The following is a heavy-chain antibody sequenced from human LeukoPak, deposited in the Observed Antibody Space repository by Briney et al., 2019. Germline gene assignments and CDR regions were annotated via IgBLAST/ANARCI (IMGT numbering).Heavy chain of an antibody. CDR3: AKDYGGGSSSPH. CDR2: ISSGSDTI. CDR1: GFALRSYS. V-gene: IGHV3-48*04. D-gene: IGHD6-6*01. Sequence: PGGSLRLSCAASGFALRSYSMSWVRQAPGKGLEWLSHISSGSDTIYYADSVKGRFTISRDNAKNSLYLQMNSLRAEDTALYYCAKDYGGGSSSPHWGQGTLVTVSS. J-gene: IGHJ4*02.